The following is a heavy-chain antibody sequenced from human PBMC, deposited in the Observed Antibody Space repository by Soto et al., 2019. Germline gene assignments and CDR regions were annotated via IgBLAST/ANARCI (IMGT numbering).Heavy chain of an antibody. CDR2: IIPIFGTA. CDR3: AGAVGLRSSSWYVQGFDP. V-gene: IGHV1-69*13. D-gene: IGHD6-13*01. CDR1: GGTFSSYA. J-gene: IGHJ5*02. Sequence: SVKVSCKASGGTFSSYASSWVRQAPGQGLEWMGGIIPIFGTANYAQKFQGRVTLTADESTSTAYMELSSLRSEDTAVYYCAGAVGLRSSSWYVQGFDPWGLGTLGTVS.